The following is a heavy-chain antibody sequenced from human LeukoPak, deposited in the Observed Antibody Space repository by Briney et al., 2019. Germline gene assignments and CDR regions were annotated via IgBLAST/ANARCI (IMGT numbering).Heavy chain of an antibody. D-gene: IGHD3-10*01. CDR1: GGSISSGDYY. CDR2: IYYSGST. V-gene: IGHV4-61*08. Sequence: PSETLSLTCTVSGGSISSGDYYWSWIRQPPGKGLEWIGYIYYSGSTYYNPSLKSRVTISVDTSKNQFSLKLSSVTAADTAVYYCARISLWFGEFYTFDYWGQGTLVTVSS. CDR3: ARISLWFGEFYTFDY. J-gene: IGHJ4*02.